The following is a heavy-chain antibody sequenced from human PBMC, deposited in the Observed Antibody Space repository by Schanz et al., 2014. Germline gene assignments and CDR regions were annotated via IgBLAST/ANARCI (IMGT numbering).Heavy chain of an antibody. CDR3: AKGMGYCSGGTCYDYYYYGLDV. V-gene: IGHV3-23*04. CDR2: ISGSGGST. Sequence: VQMVESGGGVVQPGRSLRLSCAASGFAFSVYGMHWVRQAPGKGLEWVSAISGSGGSTYYADSVKGRFTISRDNSKNTLYLQMNSLRAEDTAVYYCAKGMGYCSGGTCYDYYYYGLDVWGQGTTVTVSS. D-gene: IGHD2-15*01. J-gene: IGHJ6*02. CDR1: GFAFSVYG.